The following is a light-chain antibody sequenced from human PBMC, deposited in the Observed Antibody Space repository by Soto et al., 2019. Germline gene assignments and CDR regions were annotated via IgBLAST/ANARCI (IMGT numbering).Light chain of an antibody. CDR3: QQYDRA. Sequence: DIQMTQSPSSLSASVGDRVTITCQASQDISNYLNWYQQKPGKAPELLIYDASNLETGVPSRFSGSGSGTDFTFTISSLQPEDIATYYCQQYDRAFGQGTRLEIK. J-gene: IGKJ5*01. V-gene: IGKV1-33*01. CDR2: DAS. CDR1: QDISNY.